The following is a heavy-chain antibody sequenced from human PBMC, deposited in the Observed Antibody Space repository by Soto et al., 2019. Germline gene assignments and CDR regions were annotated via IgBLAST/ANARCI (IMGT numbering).Heavy chain of an antibody. V-gene: IGHV5-51*01. Sequence: GESLKISCXASGYNILSYWIGWVRQMPGKGLEWMGIIYPGDSDTRYSPSFQGQVTISVDKSISTAYLQWSSLKASDTAIYYCARRDGYSDYWGQGTLVTVSS. J-gene: IGHJ4*02. D-gene: IGHD5-18*01. CDR3: ARRDGYSDY. CDR2: IYPGDSDT. CDR1: GYNILSYW.